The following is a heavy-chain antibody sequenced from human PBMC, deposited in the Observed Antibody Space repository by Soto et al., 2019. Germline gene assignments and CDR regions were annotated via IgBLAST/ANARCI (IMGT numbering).Heavy chain of an antibody. CDR3: AREYYYGWGPWY. V-gene: IGHV1-3*01. D-gene: IGHD3-10*01. Sequence: ASVKVSCKASGYTFTSYAMHWVRQAPGQRLEWMGWINAGNGNTKYSQKFQGRVTITRDTSASTAYMELSSLRSEDTAVYYCAREYYYGWGPWYWGTGPLVTVSS. CDR1: GYTFTSYA. J-gene: IGHJ4*02. CDR2: INAGNGNT.